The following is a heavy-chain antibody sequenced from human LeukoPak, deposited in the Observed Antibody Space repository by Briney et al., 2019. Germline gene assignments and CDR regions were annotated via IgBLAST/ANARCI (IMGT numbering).Heavy chain of an antibody. Sequence: GGSLRLSCAASGFTFSDSYMGWIRQAPGKGLEWVSYISRSGSTIYYADSVKGRFTISRDNAKNSLYLQMNSLRAEDTAVYYCARDGGYSSDSSVDHWGQGTQVSVSS. D-gene: IGHD3-22*01. CDR3: ARDGGYSSDSSVDH. CDR2: ISRSGSTI. CDR1: GFTFSDSY. V-gene: IGHV3-11*01. J-gene: IGHJ4*02.